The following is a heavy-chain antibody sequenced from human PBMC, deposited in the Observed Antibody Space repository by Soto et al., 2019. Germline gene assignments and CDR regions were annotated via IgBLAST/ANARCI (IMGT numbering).Heavy chain of an antibody. CDR3: ARVAHSSHTFYFDY. CDR2: IWYDGSNK. D-gene: IGHD6-13*01. Sequence: LRLSCAASGFTFSNYGMHWVRQAPGKGLEWVAVIWYDGSNKYYADSEKGRFTISRDNSKNTLYLQMNILRAEDSAVYYCARVAHSSHTFYFDYWGQGTLVTVSS. V-gene: IGHV3-33*01. J-gene: IGHJ4*02. CDR1: GFTFSNYG.